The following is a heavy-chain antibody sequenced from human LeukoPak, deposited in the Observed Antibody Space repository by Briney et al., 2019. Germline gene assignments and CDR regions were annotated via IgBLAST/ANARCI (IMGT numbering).Heavy chain of an antibody. D-gene: IGHD4-17*01. CDR3: ARVSGEYRDY. CDR2: ITATSNYK. CDR1: GFTFDRHT. Sequence: PGGSLRLSCAASGFTFDRHTMNWVRQAPGKGLEWVSSITATSNYKFYADSLKGRFTISRDNAKNSLYLEMDSLSAGDTAVYFCARVSGEYRDYWGRGILVTVSS. V-gene: IGHV3-21*01. J-gene: IGHJ4*02.